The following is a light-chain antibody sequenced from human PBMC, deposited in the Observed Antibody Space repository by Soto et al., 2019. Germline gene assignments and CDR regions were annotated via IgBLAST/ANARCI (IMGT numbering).Light chain of an antibody. J-gene: IGLJ1*01. CDR2: EVN. CDR1: SSDVGGYNY. Sequence: QSALTQPPSASGCPGQSVAISCTGTSSDVGGYNYVSWYQQHPGKAPKLMIYEVNKRPSGVPDRFSGSKSGNTASLTVSGLQAEDEADYYCISYAGSSNVFGTGTKVTVL. V-gene: IGLV2-8*01. CDR3: ISYAGSSNV.